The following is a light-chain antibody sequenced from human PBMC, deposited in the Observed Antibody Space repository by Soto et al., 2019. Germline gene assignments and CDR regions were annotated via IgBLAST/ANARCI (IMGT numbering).Light chain of an antibody. CDR3: QEYKNAPLT. Sequence: DIQMTQSPSSLSASVGDRVTITCRASQSISSYLNWYQQKPGKAPKLLIYAASSLQSGVPSRFSGSGSGTDFTLTISSLQPEDAATYYCQEYKNAPLTFGGGTKVDI. CDR2: AAS. J-gene: IGKJ4*01. V-gene: IGKV1-39*01. CDR1: QSISSY.